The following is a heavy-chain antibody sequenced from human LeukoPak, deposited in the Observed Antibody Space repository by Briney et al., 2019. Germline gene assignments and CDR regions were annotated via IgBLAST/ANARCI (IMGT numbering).Heavy chain of an antibody. V-gene: IGHV3-15*01. D-gene: IGHD2-2*01. J-gene: IGHJ4*02. CDR2: IKSKTDGGTT. CDR1: GFTFSNAW. Sequence: GGSLRLSCAASGFTFSNAWMSWVRQAPGEGLEWVGRIKSKTDGGTTDYAAPVKGRFTISRDDSKNTLYLQMNSLKTEDTVVYYCTTDLGYCSSTSCRHNWGQGTLVTVSS. CDR3: TTDLGYCSSTSCRHN.